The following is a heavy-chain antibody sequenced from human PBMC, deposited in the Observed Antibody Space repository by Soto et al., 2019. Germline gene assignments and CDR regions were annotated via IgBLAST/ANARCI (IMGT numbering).Heavy chain of an antibody. CDR1: GGTFSSYA. J-gene: IGHJ6*02. CDR2: IIPIFGTA. V-gene: IGHV1-69*13. Sequence: ASVKVSCKASGGTFSSYAISWVRQAPGQGLEWMGGIIPIFGTANYAQKFQGRVTITADESTSTAYMELSSLRSEDTAVYYCARSLNIVVVPAATHYYGMDVWGQGTTVTVSS. D-gene: IGHD2-2*01. CDR3: ARSLNIVVVPAATHYYGMDV.